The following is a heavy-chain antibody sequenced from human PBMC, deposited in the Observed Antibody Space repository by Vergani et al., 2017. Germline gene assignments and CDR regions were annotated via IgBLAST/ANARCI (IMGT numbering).Heavy chain of an antibody. CDR3: ARVPTYLDAFDI. J-gene: IGHJ3*02. CDR2: IYYSGST. V-gene: IGHV4-30-4*08. CDR1: GGSISSGDYY. Sequence: QVRLQESGPGLVKPSETLSLTCTVSGGSISSGDYYWSWIRQPPGKGLEWIGYIYYSGSTYYNPSLKSRVTISVDTSKNQFSLKLSSVTAADTAVYYCARVPTYLDAFDIWGQGTMVTVSS.